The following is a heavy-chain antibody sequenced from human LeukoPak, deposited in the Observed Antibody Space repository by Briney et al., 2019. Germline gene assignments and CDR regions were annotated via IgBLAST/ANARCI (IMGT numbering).Heavy chain of an antibody. Sequence: GGSMRLSCAASGFSFSSYSIHWVRQAPGKGLEWVAVISSDGNSKNFALSVKGRFAISRDNAKNSLYLQMNSLRAEDTAVYYCARGGLLFDYWGQGTLVTVSS. J-gene: IGHJ4*02. D-gene: IGHD1-26*01. CDR3: ARGGLLFDY. V-gene: IGHV3-30*09. CDR2: ISSDGNSK. CDR1: GFSFSSYS.